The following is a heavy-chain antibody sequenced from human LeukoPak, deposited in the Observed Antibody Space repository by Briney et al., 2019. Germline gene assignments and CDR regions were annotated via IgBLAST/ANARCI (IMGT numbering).Heavy chain of an antibody. D-gene: IGHD3-10*01. CDR1: GFTFSSYA. CDR2: ISSNGGST. Sequence: GGSLRLSCAASGFTFSSYAMHWVRQAPGKGLEYVSAISSNGGSTYYANSVKGRFTISRDNAKNSLYLQMNSLRVEDSAVYYCATDLIHYYASGAKTWGQGTLVTVSS. CDR3: ATDLIHYYASGAKT. J-gene: IGHJ5*02. V-gene: IGHV3-64*01.